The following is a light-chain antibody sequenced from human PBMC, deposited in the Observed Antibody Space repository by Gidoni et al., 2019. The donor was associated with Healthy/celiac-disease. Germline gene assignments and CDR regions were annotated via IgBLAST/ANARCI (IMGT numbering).Light chain of an antibody. CDR3: QQSYSTPPGT. Sequence: DIQMTQDPSSLSAAVGDRVTITSRASQSISSYLNWYQPKPGKAPKPLIYAASSLQSGVPARFSGSGYGTDFTLTISSLQPEDFATYDCQQSYSTPPGTFGQGTKVEIK. J-gene: IGKJ1*01. CDR1: QSISSY. CDR2: AAS. V-gene: IGKV1-39*01.